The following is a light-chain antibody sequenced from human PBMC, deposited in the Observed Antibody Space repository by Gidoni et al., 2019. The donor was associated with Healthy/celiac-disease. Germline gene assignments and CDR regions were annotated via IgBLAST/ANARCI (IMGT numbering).Light chain of an antibody. CDR2: GNR. CDR1: SSNIGAGYD. V-gene: IGLV1-40*01. Sequence: QSVLTQPPTVSRAPGQGDTISCTGSSSNIGAGYDVHWYQQLPGTAPQLLIYGNRNRPSGVPDRFSGSTSGTSASLPTICRQAEDEADYYCQSYDSSLSGSVFGGGTKLTVL. CDR3: QSYDSSLSGSV. J-gene: IGLJ2*01.